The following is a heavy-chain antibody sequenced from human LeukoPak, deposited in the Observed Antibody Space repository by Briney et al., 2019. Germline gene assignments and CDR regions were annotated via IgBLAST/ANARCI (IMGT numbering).Heavy chain of an antibody. CDR2: ISAYNGNT. CDR3: ARDQGAVAGRGYYYYYGMDV. Sequence: ASVKVSCKASGYTFTSYGISGVRQAPGQGLEWTGWISAYNGNTNYAQKLQGRVTMTTDTSTSTAYMELRSLRSDDTAVYYCARDQGAVAGRGYYYYYGMDVWGQGTTVTVSS. D-gene: IGHD6-19*01. CDR1: GYTFTSYG. J-gene: IGHJ6*02. V-gene: IGHV1-18*01.